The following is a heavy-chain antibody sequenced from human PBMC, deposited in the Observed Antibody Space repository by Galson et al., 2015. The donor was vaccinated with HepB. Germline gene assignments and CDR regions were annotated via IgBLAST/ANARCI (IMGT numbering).Heavy chain of an antibody. D-gene: IGHD6-6*01. V-gene: IGHV4-39*01. CDR3: ARRASSSGWFDP. Sequence: ETLSLTCTVSGGSISSSGYYWGWIRQPPGKGLEWIGSIYYSGSTYYNPSLKSRVTISVDTSKNQFSLKLSSVTAADTTVYYCARRASSSGWFDPWGQGTLVTVSS. CDR2: IYYSGST. CDR1: GGSISSSGYY. J-gene: IGHJ5*02.